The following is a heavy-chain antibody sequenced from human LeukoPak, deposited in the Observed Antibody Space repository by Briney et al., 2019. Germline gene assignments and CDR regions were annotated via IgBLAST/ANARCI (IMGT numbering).Heavy chain of an antibody. CDR2: IYPGDSDT. Sequence: GESLKISCKGSGYSFTSYWIGWVRQMPGKGLEWMGIIYPGDSDTRYSPSFQGQVTISADKSISTAYLQWSSLKASDTAMYYCARHVRSGDYYGSGSCLDYWGQGTLVTVSS. J-gene: IGHJ4*02. CDR3: ARHVRSGDYYGSGSCLDY. V-gene: IGHV5-51*01. CDR1: GYSFTSYW. D-gene: IGHD3-10*01.